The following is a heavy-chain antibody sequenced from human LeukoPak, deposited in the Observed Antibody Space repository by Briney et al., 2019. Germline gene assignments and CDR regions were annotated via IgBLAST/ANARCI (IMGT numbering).Heavy chain of an antibody. CDR2: TYYRSHLYN. D-gene: IGHD6-13*01. CDR1: GDDFSTNKAT. J-gene: IGHJ4*02. CDR3: VRLVGNSWLDY. Sequence: SQTLSLTCAVSGDDFSTNKATWNWIRQSPSRGLEWLVRTYYRSHLYNDYAVSVKSRITITPDTSTNQFSLHLNSVTPDDTAVYYCVRLVGNSWLDYWGQGTLVTVSS. V-gene: IGHV6-1*01.